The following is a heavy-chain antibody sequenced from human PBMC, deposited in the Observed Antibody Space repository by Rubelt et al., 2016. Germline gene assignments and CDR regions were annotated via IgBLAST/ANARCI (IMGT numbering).Heavy chain of an antibody. J-gene: IGHJ4*02. V-gene: IGHV3-7*01. CDR2: IKQDGSEK. D-gene: IGHD1-26*01. CDR3: ARDRAVGSFDY. CDR1: GFTVSGSD. Sequence: VQLVESGGGVVQPGGSLRLSCAASGFTVSGSDMSWVRQAPGKGLEWVANIKQDGSEKYYVDSVKGRFNISRDNARNSLYLQLNSLRAEDTAVYYWARDRAVGSFDYWGQGTLVTVSS.